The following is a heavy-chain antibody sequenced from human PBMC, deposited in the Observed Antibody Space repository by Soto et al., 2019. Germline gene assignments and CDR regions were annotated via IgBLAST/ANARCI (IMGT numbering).Heavy chain of an antibody. CDR3: ARHGPPLDY. CDR1: GYTFNSYG. J-gene: IGHJ4*02. CDR2: ISAYNGNR. Sequence: ASVKVSCKGSGYTFNSYGISWVRQAPGQGLEWMGWISAYNGNRNYAQKFQGRVTMTTDTSTSTAYMELRSLRSDDTAVYNCARHGPPLDYWGQGTPVTVSS. V-gene: IGHV1-18*01.